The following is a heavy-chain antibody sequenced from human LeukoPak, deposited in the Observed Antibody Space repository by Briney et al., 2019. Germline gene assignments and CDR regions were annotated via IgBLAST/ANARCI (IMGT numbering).Heavy chain of an antibody. D-gene: IGHD3-9*01. CDR2: IRYDGSNK. J-gene: IGHJ4*02. Sequence: PGGSLRLSCAASGFTFSSYGMHWVRQAPGKGLEWVAFIRYDGSNKYYADSVKGRFTISRDNSENTLYLQMNSLRAEDTAVYYCAKVGYDILTGYYGLDYWGQGTLVTVSS. CDR3: AKVGYDILTGYYGLDY. V-gene: IGHV3-30*02. CDR1: GFTFSSYG.